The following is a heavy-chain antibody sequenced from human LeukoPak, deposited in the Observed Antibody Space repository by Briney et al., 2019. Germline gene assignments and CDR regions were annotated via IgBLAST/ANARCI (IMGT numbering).Heavy chain of an antibody. CDR3: ARVLYYYDSSGFLSWGYYFDY. CDR1: GYTFTGYY. Sequence: GASVKVSCKASGYTFTGYYMHWVRQAPGQGLEWMGWINPNSGGTNYAQKFQGRVTMTRDTSISTAYMELSRLRSDDTAVYYCARVLYYYDSSGFLSWGYYFDYWGQGTLVTVSS. D-gene: IGHD3-22*01. CDR2: INPNSGGT. J-gene: IGHJ4*02. V-gene: IGHV1-2*02.